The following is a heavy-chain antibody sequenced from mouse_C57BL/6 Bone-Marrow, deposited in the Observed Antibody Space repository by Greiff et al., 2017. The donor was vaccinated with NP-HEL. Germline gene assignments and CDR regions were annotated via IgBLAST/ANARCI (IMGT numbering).Heavy chain of an antibody. Sequence: VKLVESGAELVKPGASVKLSCKASGYTFTEYTIHWVKQRSGQGLEWIGWFYPGSGSIKYNEKFKDKATLTADKSSSTVYMELSRLTSEDSAVYFCARHEEEDYYFDYWGQGTTLTVSS. J-gene: IGHJ2*01. CDR3: ARHEEEDYYFDY. V-gene: IGHV1-62-2*01. CDR1: GYTFTEYT. CDR2: FYPGSGSI.